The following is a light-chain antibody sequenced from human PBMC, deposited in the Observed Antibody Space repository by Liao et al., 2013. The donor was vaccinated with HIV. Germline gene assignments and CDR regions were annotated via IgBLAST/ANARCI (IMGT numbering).Light chain of an antibody. J-gene: IGLJ3*02. CDR3: QVWDSGSDQQV. CDR2: YDS. CDR1: NIGSKS. V-gene: IGLV3-21*04. Sequence: SYELTQPPSVSVAPGKTARITCGGNNIGSKSVHWYLQKPGQAPVLVISYDSDRPSGIPERFSGSNSGNMATLTISRVEAGDEADYFCQVWDSGSDQQVFGGGTKLTVL.